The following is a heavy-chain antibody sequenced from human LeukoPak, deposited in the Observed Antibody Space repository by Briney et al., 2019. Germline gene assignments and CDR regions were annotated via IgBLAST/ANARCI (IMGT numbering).Heavy chain of an antibody. Sequence: QPGGSLRLSCAASAFTFSSYAMSWVRQAPGKGLEWVSAISGSGGSTYYADSVKGRFTISRDNSKNTLYLQMNSLRAEDTAVYYCAKAGRRLGFGELCLDYWGQGTLVTVSS. J-gene: IGHJ4*02. D-gene: IGHD3-10*01. CDR2: ISGSGGST. V-gene: IGHV3-23*01. CDR3: AKAGRRLGFGELCLDY. CDR1: AFTFSSYA.